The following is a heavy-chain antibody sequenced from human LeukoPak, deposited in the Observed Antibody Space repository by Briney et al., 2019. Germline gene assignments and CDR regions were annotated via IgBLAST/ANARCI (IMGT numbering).Heavy chain of an antibody. CDR1: GGSISSYH. CDR2: MYYSVTT. Sequence: SGTLSLTCTVSGGSISSYHWSWIRQPPGKGLEWIGYMYYSVTTNYNPSLKSRVTISGDTSKNQFSLNLTSVTAADTAVYYCARGPTGNRFDPWGQGTLVTVSS. J-gene: IGHJ5*02. CDR3: ARGPTGNRFDP. D-gene: IGHD4-17*01. V-gene: IGHV4-59*01.